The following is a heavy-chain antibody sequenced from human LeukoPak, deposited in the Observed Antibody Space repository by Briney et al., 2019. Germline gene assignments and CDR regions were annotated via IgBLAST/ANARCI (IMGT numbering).Heavy chain of an antibody. V-gene: IGHV3-20*04. CDR3: ARVATIAGGFDY. D-gene: IGHD5-12*01. J-gene: IGHJ4*02. Sequence: PGRSLRLSCAASGFTFDDYAMHWVRQAPGKGLEWVSGINWNGGSTGYADSVKGRFTISRDNAKNSLYLQMNSLRAEDTALYYCARVATIAGGFDYWGQGTLVTVSS. CDR1: GFTFDDYA. CDR2: INWNGGST.